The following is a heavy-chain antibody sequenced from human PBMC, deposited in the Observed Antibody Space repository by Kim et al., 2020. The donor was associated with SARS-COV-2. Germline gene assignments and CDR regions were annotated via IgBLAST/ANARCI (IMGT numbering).Heavy chain of an antibody. Sequence: SVKVSCKASGGTFSSYAISWVRQAPGQGLEWMGRIIPILGIANYAQKFQGRVTITADKSTSTAYMELSSLRSEDTAVYYCAREWPSRTNSGYDFRYYYGMDVWGQGTTVTVSS. V-gene: IGHV1-69*04. D-gene: IGHD5-12*01. CDR1: GGTFSSYA. CDR3: AREWPSRTNSGYDFRYYYGMDV. J-gene: IGHJ6*02. CDR2: IIPILGIA.